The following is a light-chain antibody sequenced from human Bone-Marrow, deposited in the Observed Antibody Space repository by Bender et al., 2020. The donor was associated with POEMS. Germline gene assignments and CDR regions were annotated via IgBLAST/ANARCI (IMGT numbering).Light chain of an antibody. CDR3: ASFARSNKHVV. CDR1: FSEVGRKYF. CDR2: DVN. J-gene: IGLJ2*01. Sequence: QSALTQPRLVSGSPGQSVTISCTGTFSEVGRKYFVSWYQQRPYTAPKVVIYDVNKRPSGVPDRFSASKSGTTASLTISGLQVEDEADYYCASFARSNKHVVFGGGTKLTVL. V-gene: IGLV2-11*01.